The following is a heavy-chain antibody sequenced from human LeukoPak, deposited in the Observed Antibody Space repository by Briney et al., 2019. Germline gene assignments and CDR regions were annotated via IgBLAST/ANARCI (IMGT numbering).Heavy chain of an antibody. Sequence: SETLSLTCTVSGGSISSYYWSWLRQPAGKGLEWIGRIYTSGSTNYNPSLKSRVTISVDTSKNQFSLKLSSVTAADTAVYYCASWYYYDSSGYYWEYFQRWGRGTLVTVSS. CDR1: GGSISSYY. CDR3: ASWYYYDSSGYYWEYFQR. CDR2: IYTSGST. D-gene: IGHD3-22*01. J-gene: IGHJ1*01. V-gene: IGHV4-4*07.